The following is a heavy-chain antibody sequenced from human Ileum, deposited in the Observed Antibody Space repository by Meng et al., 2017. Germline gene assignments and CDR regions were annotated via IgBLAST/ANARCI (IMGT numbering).Heavy chain of an antibody. V-gene: IGHV3-33*01. Sequence: QVQLVESGGGVVQPGWSLRLSCAASGFTFRSYGMHWVRQAPGKGLDWVAVIYHDGSKEYYADSVKGRFTISRDDSKNTLYLQMNSLRAEDTAVYYCARVGYSSGWDFDYWGQGTLVTVSS. CDR3: ARVGYSSGWDFDY. CDR2: IYHDGSKE. D-gene: IGHD6-19*01. CDR1: GFTFRSYG. J-gene: IGHJ4*02.